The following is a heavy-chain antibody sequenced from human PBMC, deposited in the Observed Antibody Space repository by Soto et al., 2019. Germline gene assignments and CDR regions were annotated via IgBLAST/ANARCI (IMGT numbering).Heavy chain of an antibody. Sequence: EVQLLQSGGGLVQPGGSLRLSCAASGFTFSNYAMSWLRQPPGKGLEWVSAISGCGDRTYYTDSLKGRFTISRDNSKNTLYLQMNSLRAEDSAVYYCVRERSGHSYADSWGQGTLVTVSS. D-gene: IGHD5-18*01. CDR3: VRERSGHSYADS. J-gene: IGHJ4*02. V-gene: IGHV3-23*01. CDR2: ISGCGDRT. CDR1: GFTFSNYA.